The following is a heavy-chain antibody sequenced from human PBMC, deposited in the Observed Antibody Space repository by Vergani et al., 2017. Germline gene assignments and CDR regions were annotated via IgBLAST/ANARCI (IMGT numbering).Heavy chain of an antibody. J-gene: IGHJ6*02. CDR1: GGSISSSSYY. CDR3: SKDARYCSGTRCHIYGMDV. V-gene: IGHV4-39*02. Sequence: QVQLQESGPGLVKPSQTLSLTCTVSGGSISSSSYYWGWIRQPPGKGLEWIGCIYYSGSTYYHPSLKSPITISVDPSKNHFSLKLSSVTAADTAVYYCSKDARYCSGTRCHIYGMDVWGQGTTVTVSS. D-gene: IGHD2-2*02. CDR2: IYYSGST.